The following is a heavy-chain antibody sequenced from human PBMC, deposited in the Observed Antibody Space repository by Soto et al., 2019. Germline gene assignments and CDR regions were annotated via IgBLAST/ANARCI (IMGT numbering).Heavy chain of an antibody. CDR2: INPSGGST. CDR3: ARDRAPDYDILTGDNYGMDV. V-gene: IGHV1-46*01. CDR1: GYTFTSYY. J-gene: IGHJ6*02. Sequence: QVQLVQSGAEVKKPGASVKVSCKASGYTFTSYYMHWVRQAPGQGLEWMGIINPSGGSTSYAQKVQGRVTMTRDTSTSTVYMELSSLRSEDTAVYYCARDRAPDYDILTGDNYGMDVWGQGTTVTVSS. D-gene: IGHD3-9*01.